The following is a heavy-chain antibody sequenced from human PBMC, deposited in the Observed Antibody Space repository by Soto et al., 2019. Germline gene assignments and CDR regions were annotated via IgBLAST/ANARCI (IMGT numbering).Heavy chain of an antibody. Sequence: GASVKVSCKASGYTFTSYGISWVRQAPGQGLEWMGWISAYNGNTNYAQKLQGRVTMTTDTSTSTAYMELRSLRSDDTAVYYCARHSEDTAMVPNWFDPWGQGTLVTVSS. CDR2: ISAYNGNT. CDR1: GYTFTSYG. V-gene: IGHV1-18*01. J-gene: IGHJ5*02. CDR3: ARHSEDTAMVPNWFDP. D-gene: IGHD5-18*01.